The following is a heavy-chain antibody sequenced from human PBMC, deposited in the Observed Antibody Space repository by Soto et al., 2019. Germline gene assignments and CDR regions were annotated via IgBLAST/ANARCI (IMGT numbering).Heavy chain of an antibody. CDR3: ARGSLVAKILFEP. CDR1: GGSISSYY. Sequence: SETLSLTCTVSGGSISSYYWNWIRQPPGKGLEWIGCIYTSGSTKYNPSLKSRVTISVDTSKNQFSLKMSSVTAADTAVYYCARGSLVAKILFEPWGQGTRVTVS. CDR2: IYTSGST. D-gene: IGHD5-12*01. J-gene: IGHJ5*02. V-gene: IGHV4-59*01.